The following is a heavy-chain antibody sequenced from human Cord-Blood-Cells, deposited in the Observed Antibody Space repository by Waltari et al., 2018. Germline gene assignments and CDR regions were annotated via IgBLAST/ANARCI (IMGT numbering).Heavy chain of an antibody. D-gene: IGHD3-3*01. V-gene: IGHV4-34*01. CDR3: ARGPDFWSGYYPFDY. Sequence: QVQLQQWGAGLLKPSETLSLTCAVSGGFSSGYYSRWTRQPPGKGLEWIGEINHSGSTNYNPSLKSRVTISVDTSKNQFSLKLSSVTAADTAVYYCARGPDFWSGYYPFDYWGQGTLVTVSS. CDR2: INHSGST. CDR1: GGFSSGYY. J-gene: IGHJ4*02.